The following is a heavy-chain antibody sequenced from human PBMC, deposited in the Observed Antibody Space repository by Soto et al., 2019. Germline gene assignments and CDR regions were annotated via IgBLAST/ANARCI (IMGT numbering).Heavy chain of an antibody. CDR3: VKGPYDILTGYYIRNWFDP. CDR1: GFTFSSYA. D-gene: IGHD3-9*01. J-gene: IGHJ5*02. V-gene: IGHV3-64D*06. Sequence: LRLSCSASGFTFSSYAMHWVRQAPGKGLEYVSAISSNGGSTYYADSVKGRFTISRDNSKNTLYLQMSSLRAGDTAVYYCVKGPYDILTGYYIRNWFDPWGQGTLVTVSS. CDR2: ISSNGGST.